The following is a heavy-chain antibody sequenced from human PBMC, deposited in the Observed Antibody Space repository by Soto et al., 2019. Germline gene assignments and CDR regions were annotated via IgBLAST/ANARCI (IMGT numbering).Heavy chain of an antibody. CDR3: TRERWDYGDPKWYSDL. V-gene: IGHV3-49*03. J-gene: IGHJ2*01. CDR1: GFTFGDYG. Sequence: GGSLRLSCSTSGFTFGDYGMTWFRQAPGEGLEWVGLIRSKSYGKTTEYAASATDRFTISRDDSKRIAYLQMNSLKADDTAVYYCTRERWDYGDPKWYSDLWGRGTLVTVSS. D-gene: IGHD4-17*01. CDR2: IRSKSYGKTT.